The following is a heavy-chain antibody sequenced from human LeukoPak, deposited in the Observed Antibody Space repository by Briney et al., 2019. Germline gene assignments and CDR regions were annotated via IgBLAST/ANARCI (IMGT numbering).Heavy chain of an antibody. D-gene: IGHD3-10*01. CDR3: ARDWGSGTAHYYYYGMDV. CDR1: GYTFSDHY. Sequence: ASVKVSCKTSGYTFSDHYVQWLRQAPGQGLEWMGIINPSGGSTSYAQKFQGRVTMTRDTFTSTVYMELSSLRSEDTAVYYCARDWGSGTAHYYYYGMDVWGQGTTVTVSS. CDR2: INPSGGST. J-gene: IGHJ6*02. V-gene: IGHV1-46*01.